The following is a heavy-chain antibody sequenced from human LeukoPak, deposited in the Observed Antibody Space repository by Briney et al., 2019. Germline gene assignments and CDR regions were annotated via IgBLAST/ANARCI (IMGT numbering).Heavy chain of an antibody. V-gene: IGHV3-48*04. CDR1: GFSFSNYG. CDR3: ARDPNSSGYYDY. CDR2: ITGNGGTT. Sequence: GGTQRLSCAASGFSFSNYGMNWVRQAPGKGLEWVSGITGNGGTTYYTDSGKGPLTIARDNAKNSLYLQMNSLRAEDTAVYYCARDPNSSGYYDYWGQGTLVTVSS. D-gene: IGHD3-22*01. J-gene: IGHJ4*02.